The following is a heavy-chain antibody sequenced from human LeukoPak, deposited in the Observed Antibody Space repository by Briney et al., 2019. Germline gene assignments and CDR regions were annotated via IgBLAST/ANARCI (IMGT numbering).Heavy chain of an antibody. CDR1: GGSFSGYY. V-gene: IGHV4-34*01. CDR3: ARDTGGSLNWFDP. J-gene: IGHJ5*02. Sequence: SETLSLTCAVYGGSFSGYYWSWIRQPPGKGLEWIGSIYYSGSTYYNPSLKSRVTISVDTSKNQFSLKLSSVTAADTAVYYCARDTGGSLNWFDPWGQGTLVTVSS. D-gene: IGHD1-26*01. CDR2: IYYSGST.